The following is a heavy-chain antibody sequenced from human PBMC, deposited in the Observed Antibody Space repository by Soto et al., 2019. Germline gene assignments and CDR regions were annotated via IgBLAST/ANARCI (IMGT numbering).Heavy chain of an antibody. J-gene: IGHJ6*02. D-gene: IGHD3-3*01. CDR3: VREWKHDFWSGYLDYYYGMDV. CDR1: GFSFSSYA. CDR2: ITGSGGTT. V-gene: IGHV3-23*01. Sequence: PGGSLRLSCAASGFSFSSYAMNWVRQAPGKGLEWVSAITGSGGTTYYADSVKGRFTISRDNSKNTLYLQMNSLRAEDTAVYYCVREWKHDFWSGYLDYYYGMDVWGQGTTVTVSS.